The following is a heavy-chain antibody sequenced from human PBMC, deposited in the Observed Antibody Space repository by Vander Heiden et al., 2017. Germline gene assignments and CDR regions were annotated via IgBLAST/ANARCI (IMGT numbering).Heavy chain of an antibody. CDR1: GFPFLDYT. CDR3: ARDLEIRRFYKYYGMDV. D-gene: IGHD1-1*01. V-gene: IGHV3-21*01. J-gene: IGHJ6*02. Sequence: EMQLVESGGGLVKPGGSLRLSCPASGFPFLDYTMTWVRQAPGKGLEWVSSVRSSNNYIYYEDSVKGRVTVSRDNAKNSLHLQMNSLRAEDTAVYYCARDLEIRRFYKYYGMDVWGQGTTVTVSS. CDR2: VRSSNNYI.